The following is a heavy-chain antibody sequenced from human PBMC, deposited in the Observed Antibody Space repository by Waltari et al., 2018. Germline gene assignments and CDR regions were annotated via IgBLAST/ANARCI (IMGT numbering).Heavy chain of an antibody. CDR3: ARQWGYYGSGSDYYYYGMDV. J-gene: IGHJ6*02. CDR2: IYTSGGT. V-gene: IGHV4-4*07. D-gene: IGHD3-10*01. Sequence: QVQLQESGPGLVKPSETLSLTCTVSGGSISSYYWSWIRQPAGKGLEWIVRIYTSGGTNYNPSLKSRVTMSVDTSKNQFSLKLSSVTAADTAVYYCARQWGYYGSGSDYYYYGMDVWGQGTTVTVSS. CDR1: GGSISSYY.